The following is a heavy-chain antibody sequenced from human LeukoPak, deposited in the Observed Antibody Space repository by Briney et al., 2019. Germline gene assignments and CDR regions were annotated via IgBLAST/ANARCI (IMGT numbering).Heavy chain of an antibody. CDR1: GGTFSSYA. V-gene: IGHV1-69*06. CDR3: ATARIAAAVWFDP. D-gene: IGHD6-13*01. CDR2: ISPIFGTA. J-gene: IGHJ5*02. Sequence: ASVKVSCKASGGTFSSYAISWVRQAPGQGLEWMGGISPIFGTANYAQKFQGRVTMTEDTSTDTAYMELSSLRSEDTAVYYCATARIAAAVWFDPWGQGTLVTVSS.